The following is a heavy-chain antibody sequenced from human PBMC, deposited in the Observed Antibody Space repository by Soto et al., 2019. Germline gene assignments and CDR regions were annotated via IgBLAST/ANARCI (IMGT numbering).Heavy chain of an antibody. D-gene: IGHD2-8*01. V-gene: IGHV3-15*04. Sequence: PGGSLSLSCAASGFGFTKAWMSWVRQAPGKGLEWVGRVVSRADGGATDYAAPVKGRVTVSRDDSKNTVYLEMNSLKTEDTGIYYCTAAARLYTSSWEALDIWGQGTMVTVSS. CDR2: VVSRADGGAT. CDR1: GFGFTKAW. J-gene: IGHJ3*02. CDR3: TAAARLYTSSWEALDI.